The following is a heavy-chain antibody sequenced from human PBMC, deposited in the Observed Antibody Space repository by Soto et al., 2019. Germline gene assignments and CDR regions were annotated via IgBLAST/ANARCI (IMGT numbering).Heavy chain of an antibody. Sequence: PGGSLRLSCAASGFTFSSYGMHWVRQAPGKGLEWVAVISYDGSNKYYADSVKGRFTISGDNSKNTLYLQMNSLRAEDTAVYYCAKDFWSGYYTKVYYYMDVWGKGTTVTVSS. D-gene: IGHD3-3*01. CDR2: ISYDGSNK. V-gene: IGHV3-30*18. J-gene: IGHJ6*03. CDR3: AKDFWSGYYTKVYYYMDV. CDR1: GFTFSSYG.